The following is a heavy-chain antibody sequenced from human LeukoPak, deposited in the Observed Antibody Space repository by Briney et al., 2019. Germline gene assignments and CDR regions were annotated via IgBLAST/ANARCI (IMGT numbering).Heavy chain of an antibody. Sequence: PSETLSLTCPVLGGFLSGHYWSWISQPPGKGLEWIGEINHSGSTNYNPSLKSRVTLSVATSKNQFSLKMSSVTAEDTAVYYCARNNYGDYVDAFDIWGQGTMVTVSS. CDR1: GGFLSGHY. CDR3: ARNNYGDYVDAFDI. CDR2: INHSGST. D-gene: IGHD4-17*01. V-gene: IGHV4-34*01. J-gene: IGHJ3*02.